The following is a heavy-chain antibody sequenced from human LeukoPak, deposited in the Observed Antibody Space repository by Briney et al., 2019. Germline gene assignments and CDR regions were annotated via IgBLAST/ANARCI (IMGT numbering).Heavy chain of an antibody. V-gene: IGHV4-61*02. CDR1: GGSISSGSYY. J-gene: IGHJ4*02. CDR3: ARDVTIFGVVIIDYFDY. CDR2: IYTSGST. D-gene: IGHD3-3*01. Sequence: SETLSLTCTVSGGSISSGSYYWSWIRQPAGKGLEWIGRIYTSGSTNYNPSLKSRVTISVDTSKNQFSLKLSSVTAADTAVYYCARDVTIFGVVIIDYFDYWGQGTLVTVSS.